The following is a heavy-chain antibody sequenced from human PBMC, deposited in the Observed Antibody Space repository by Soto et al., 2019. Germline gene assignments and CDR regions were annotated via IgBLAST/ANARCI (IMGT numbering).Heavy chain of an antibody. CDR2: IYYSGST. CDR3: ARFDGGLIDY. J-gene: IGHJ4*02. Sequence: SETLSLTCTVSGGSVSSGSYYWSWIRQPPGKGLEWIGYIYYSGSTNYNPSLKSRVTISVDTSKNQFSLKLSSVTAADTAVYYCARFDGGLIDYWGQGTLVTVSS. CDR1: GGSVSSGSYY. V-gene: IGHV4-61*01. D-gene: IGHD4-17*01.